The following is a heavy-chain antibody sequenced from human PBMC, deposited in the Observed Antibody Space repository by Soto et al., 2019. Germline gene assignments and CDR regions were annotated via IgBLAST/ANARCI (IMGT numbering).Heavy chain of an antibody. Sequence: ASVKVSCKASGYTFTSYYMHWVRQAPGQGLEWMGIINPSGGSTSYAQKFQGRVTMTRDTSTSTVYMELSSLRSEDTAVYYCARDSADIVATIREYNWFDPWGQGTLVTV. D-gene: IGHD5-12*01. CDR2: INPSGGST. CDR3: ARDSADIVATIREYNWFDP. J-gene: IGHJ5*02. CDR1: GYTFTSYY. V-gene: IGHV1-46*01.